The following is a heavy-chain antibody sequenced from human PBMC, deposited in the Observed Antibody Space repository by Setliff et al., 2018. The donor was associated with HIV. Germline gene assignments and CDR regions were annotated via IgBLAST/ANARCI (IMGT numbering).Heavy chain of an antibody. D-gene: IGHD6-13*01. CDR3: AKNLHSSIWSSLDY. CDR1: GGSFSGYW. J-gene: IGHJ4*02. V-gene: IGHV3-7*01. CDR2: IKQDGGEK. Sequence: ETLSLTCAVYGGSFSGYWSWIRQSPGKGLEWVANIKQDGGEKNFVDSVRGRFTISRDNSKNTLYLQKDSLRAEDTAVYYCAKNLHSSIWSSLDYWGQGTLVTVSS.